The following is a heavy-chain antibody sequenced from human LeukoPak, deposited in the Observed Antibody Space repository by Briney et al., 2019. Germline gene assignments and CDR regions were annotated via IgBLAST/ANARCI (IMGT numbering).Heavy chain of an antibody. Sequence: PSETLSLTCAVSGGSISSYYWSWIRQPPGKGLEWIGFIYYSGSTNYNPSLESRVTISVDTSKKQFSLKLRSVTAADTTVYYCARGLPTGTASDYWGQGTLVTVSS. CDR3: ARGLPTGTASDY. D-gene: IGHD1-1*01. J-gene: IGHJ4*02. CDR1: GGSISSYY. V-gene: IGHV4-59*12. CDR2: IYYSGST.